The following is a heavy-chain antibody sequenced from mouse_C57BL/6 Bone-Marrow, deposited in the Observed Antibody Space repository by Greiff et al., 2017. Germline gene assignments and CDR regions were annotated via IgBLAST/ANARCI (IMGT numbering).Heavy chain of an antibody. CDR3: ARKGNITWFAY. Sequence: QVQLQQPGAELVMPGASVKLSCKASGYTFTSYWMHWVKHRPGQGLEWIGELAPSDSYTNYNQKFKGKSTLTVDKSSSTAYMLLSSLTSRYSAVYYCARKGNITWFAYWGQGTLVTVSA. J-gene: IGHJ3*01. CDR1: GYTFTSYW. CDR2: LAPSDSYT. D-gene: IGHD2-1*01. V-gene: IGHV1-69*01.